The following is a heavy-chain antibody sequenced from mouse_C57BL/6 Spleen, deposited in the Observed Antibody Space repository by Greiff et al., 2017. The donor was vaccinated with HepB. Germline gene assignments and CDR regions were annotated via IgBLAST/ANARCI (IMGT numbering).Heavy chain of an antibody. V-gene: IGHV1-72*01. Sequence: VQLQQPGAELVKPGASVKLSCKASGYTFTSYWMHWMKQRPGRGLEWIGRIDPNSGGTKYNEKFKSKATLTVDKPSSTAYMQLSSLTSDDSAVYYCARRGVITTVVEGFAYWGQGTLVTVSA. CDR1: GYTFTSYW. D-gene: IGHD1-1*01. J-gene: IGHJ3*01. CDR2: IDPNSGGT. CDR3: ARRGVITTVVEGFAY.